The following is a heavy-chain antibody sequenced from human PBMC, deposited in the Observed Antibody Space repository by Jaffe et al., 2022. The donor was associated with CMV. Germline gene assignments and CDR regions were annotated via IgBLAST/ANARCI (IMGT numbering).Heavy chain of an antibody. D-gene: IGHD6-6*01. CDR1: GGSISSGGYY. CDR3: ARDRGGGQLVLSY. CDR2: IYDSGTI. V-gene: IGHV4-31*03. J-gene: IGHJ4*02. Sequence: QVQLQESGPGLVKASQTLSLTCTVSGGSISSGGYYWSWLRQHPGKGLEWIGHIYDSGTIYYNPSLKSRVTISVDTSKNQFSLNLISVTAADTAVYFCARDRGGGQLVLSYWGQGTLFTVSS.